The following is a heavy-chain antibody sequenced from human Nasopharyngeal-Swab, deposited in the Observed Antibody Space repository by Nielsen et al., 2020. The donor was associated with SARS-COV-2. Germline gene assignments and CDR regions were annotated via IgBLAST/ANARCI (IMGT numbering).Heavy chain of an antibody. J-gene: IGHJ4*02. CDR3: ARTETYYYGSGSYYPIDY. V-gene: IGHV3-30*03. D-gene: IGHD3-10*01. Sequence: GGSLRLSCAASGFTFSSYGMHWVRQAPGKGLEWVAVISYDGSNKYYADSVKGRFTISRDNSKNTLHLQMNSLRAEDTAVYYCARTETYYYGSGSYYPIDYWGQGTLVTVSS. CDR2: ISYDGSNK. CDR1: GFTFSSYG.